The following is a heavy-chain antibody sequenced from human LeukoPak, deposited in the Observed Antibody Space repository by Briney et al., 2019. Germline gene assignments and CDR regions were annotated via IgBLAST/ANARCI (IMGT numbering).Heavy chain of an antibody. D-gene: IGHD1-26*01. Sequence: GGSLRLSCAASGFTFTSYSMSWVRQAPGKGLEWVSGTSDRGDYTYYADSAKGRFTISRDNSKNTLYLQMNSLRAEDTAVYYCARRSSGSPPYYFDYWGQGTLVTVSS. CDR1: GFTFTSYS. CDR2: TSDRGDYT. CDR3: ARRSSGSPPYYFDY. J-gene: IGHJ4*02. V-gene: IGHV3-23*01.